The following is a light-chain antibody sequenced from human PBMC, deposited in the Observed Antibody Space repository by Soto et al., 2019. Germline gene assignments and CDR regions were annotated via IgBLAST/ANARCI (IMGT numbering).Light chain of an antibody. V-gene: IGKV1-5*03. CDR1: QSSSGW. CDR2: KAS. CDR3: QQYNSYPWT. J-gene: IGKJ1*01. Sequence: DIQMTQSPSTLSASVGDRVIITCRASQSSSGWLAWYQQKPGKAPKLLIYKASSLESGVPSRFSGSGSGTEFTLPISSLQPDDYATDSCQQYNSYPWTFGQGTKVEIK.